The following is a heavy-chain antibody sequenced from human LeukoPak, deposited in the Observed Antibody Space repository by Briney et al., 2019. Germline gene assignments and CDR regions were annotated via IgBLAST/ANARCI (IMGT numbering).Heavy chain of an antibody. D-gene: IGHD4-11*01. V-gene: IGHV3-30*02. CDR1: GFTFSSYG. CDR3: AKDWDSNYVDYYYYMDV. Sequence: GGSLRLSCAASGFTFSSYGMHWVRQAPGKGLEWVAFIRYDGSNKYYADSVKGRFTISRDNSKNTLYLQMNSLRAEDTAVYYCAKDWDSNYVDYYYYMDVWGKGATVTVSS. J-gene: IGHJ6*03. CDR2: IRYDGSNK.